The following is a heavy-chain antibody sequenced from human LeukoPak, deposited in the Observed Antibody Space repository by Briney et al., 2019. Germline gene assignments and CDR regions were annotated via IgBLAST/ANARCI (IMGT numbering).Heavy chain of an antibody. CDR3: ARIGQLWLFPYYYYYMDV. CDR1: GFTFSSYG. Sequence: GGSLRLSCAASGFTFSSYGMHWVRRAPGKGLEWVAVIWYDGSTKYYADSVKGRFTISRDNSKNTLYLQMNSLRAEDTAVYYCARIGQLWLFPYYYYYMDVWGKGTTVTVSS. J-gene: IGHJ6*03. V-gene: IGHV3-33*01. D-gene: IGHD5-18*01. CDR2: IWYDGSTK.